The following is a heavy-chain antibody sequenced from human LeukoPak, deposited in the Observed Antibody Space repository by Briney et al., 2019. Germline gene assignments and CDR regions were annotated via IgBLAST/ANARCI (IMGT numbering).Heavy chain of an antibody. CDR3: ARRSIVGGAFDI. Sequence: GGSLRLSCAASGFTFSNYAMNWVRQAPGKGLEWVSAISDGGESTYYADSVKGRFTMSRDNSKNTLYLQMSSLRAEDTAVYYCARRSIVGGAFDIWGQGTMVTVSS. J-gene: IGHJ3*02. D-gene: IGHD2/OR15-2a*01. V-gene: IGHV3-23*01. CDR2: ISDGGEST. CDR1: GFTFSNYA.